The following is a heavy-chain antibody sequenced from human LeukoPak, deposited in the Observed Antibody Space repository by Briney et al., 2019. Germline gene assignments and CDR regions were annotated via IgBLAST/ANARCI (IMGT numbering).Heavy chain of an antibody. V-gene: IGHV3-23*01. CDR2: ISSSVIYT. J-gene: IGHJ4*02. Sequence: GFLRLSCAASGFTFSSYAMTWVRQAPGRGLEWVSSISSSVIYTYYADSVKDRFTISRDNSKNTVYLQMNSLRAEDTAVYYCAKLAGITSDTDYWGQGTLVTVSS. D-gene: IGHD3-10*01. CDR1: GFTFSSYA. CDR3: AKLAGITSDTDY.